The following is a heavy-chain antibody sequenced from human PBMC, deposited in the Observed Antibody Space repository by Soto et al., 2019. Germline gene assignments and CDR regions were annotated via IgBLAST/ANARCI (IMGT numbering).Heavy chain of an antibody. D-gene: IGHD5-18*01. CDR1: GGTISSYY. CDR2: IYYSGST. CDR3: AGRGYSYGLDYYYYFMDF. J-gene: IGHJ6*03. V-gene: IGHV4-59*01. Sequence: SETLSLTCTVSGGTISSYYWSWIRQPPGKGLEWIGYIYYSGSTNYNPSHKSRVTISVDTSKNQFSLKLSSVTAADTAVYYFAGRGYSYGLDYYYYFMDFWGKGTTVTVSS.